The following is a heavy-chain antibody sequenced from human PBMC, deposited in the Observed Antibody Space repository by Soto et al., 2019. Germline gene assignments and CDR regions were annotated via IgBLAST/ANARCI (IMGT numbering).Heavy chain of an antibody. V-gene: IGHV4-61*01. Sequence: QVQLQESGPGLVKPSETLSLTCTVSGGSVSSGSYYWSWLRQPPGNGLDWIGYIYYSGSTNYNPSRKSRVTISVDTSKNQFSLKLSSVTAADTAVYYCARDSLPYPWTLYGMDVWGQGTTVTVSS. CDR3: ARDSLPYPWTLYGMDV. D-gene: IGHD1-1*01. CDR2: IYYSGST. CDR1: GGSVSSGSYY. J-gene: IGHJ6*02.